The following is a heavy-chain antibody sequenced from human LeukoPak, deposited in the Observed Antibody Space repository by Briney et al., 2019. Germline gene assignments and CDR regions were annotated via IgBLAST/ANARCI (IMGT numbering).Heavy chain of an antibody. J-gene: IGHJ4*02. CDR3: AGGYYYGSGSQKDLFFDY. CDR1: GGTFSSYA. Sequence: SVKVSCKASGGTFSSYAISWVRQAPGQGLEWMGGIIPIFGTANYAQKFQGRVTITADESTSTAYMELSSLRSEDTAVYYCAGGYYYGSGSQKDLFFDYWGQGTLVTVSS. D-gene: IGHD3-10*01. CDR2: IIPIFGTA. V-gene: IGHV1-69*01.